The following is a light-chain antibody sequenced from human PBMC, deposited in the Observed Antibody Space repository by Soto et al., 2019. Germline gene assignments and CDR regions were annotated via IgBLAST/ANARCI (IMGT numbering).Light chain of an antibody. V-gene: IGLV1-47*01. Sequence: QSVLTQPPSASGTPGQRVNISCSGSSSNIGSNYVYRYRQFPGTAPKLLIQRNNQRPSGVPARFSGSKSGTSASLAISGLRSEDEADYYCGGWDDSLSGPVFGGGTKLTVL. CDR3: GGWDDSLSGPV. CDR2: RNN. J-gene: IGLJ2*01. CDR1: SSNIGSNY.